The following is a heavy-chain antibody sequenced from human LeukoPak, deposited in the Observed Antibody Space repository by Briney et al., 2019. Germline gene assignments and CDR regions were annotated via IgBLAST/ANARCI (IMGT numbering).Heavy chain of an antibody. V-gene: IGHV3-23*01. CDR1: GFTFSSYA. D-gene: IGHD3-10*01. J-gene: IGHJ4*02. CDR3: AKDLLLWFGELLSIFDY. Sequence: NPGGSLRLSCAASGFTFSSYAMSWVRQAPGKGLEWVSAISGSGGSTYYADSVKGRFTISRDNSKNTLYLQMNSLRAEDTAVYYCAKDLLLWFGELLSIFDYWGQGTLVTVSP. CDR2: ISGSGGST.